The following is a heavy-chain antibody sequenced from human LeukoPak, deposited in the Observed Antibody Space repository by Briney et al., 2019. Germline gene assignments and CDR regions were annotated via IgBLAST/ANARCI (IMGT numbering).Heavy chain of an antibody. Sequence: PAGSLRLSCAASGFTFSSYAMSWVRKAPRKGLEWVAVISYDGSNKYYANSVKGRFTISRDNSKNTLYLQMNSLRAEDTAVYYCARDGAASTYYDFWSGYYFFDYWGQGTLVTVSS. CDR2: ISYDGSNK. J-gene: IGHJ4*02. D-gene: IGHD3-3*01. CDR1: GFTFSSYA. CDR3: ARDGAASTYYDFWSGYYFFDY. V-gene: IGHV3-30*04.